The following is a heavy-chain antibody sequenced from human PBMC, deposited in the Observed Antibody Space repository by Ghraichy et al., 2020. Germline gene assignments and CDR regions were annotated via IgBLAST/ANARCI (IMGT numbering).Heavy chain of an antibody. CDR2: IYYSGST. CDR3: ARHFTFGGVIVIPGPFDY. D-gene: IGHD3-16*02. CDR1: GGSISSSSYY. Sequence: SETLSLTCTVSGGSISSSSYYWGWIRQPPGKGLEWIGSIYYSGSTYYNPSLKSRVTISVDTSKNQFSLKLSSVTAADTAVYYCARHFTFGGVIVIPGPFDYWGQGTLVTVSS. V-gene: IGHV4-39*01. J-gene: IGHJ4*02.